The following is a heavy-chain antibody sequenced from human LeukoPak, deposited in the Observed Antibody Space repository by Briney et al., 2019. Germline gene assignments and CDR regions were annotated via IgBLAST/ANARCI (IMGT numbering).Heavy chain of an antibody. D-gene: IGHD2-2*01. CDR3: ARSILVVPVASHYNYGVDV. Sequence: GASVKVSCKASGYTFAKYAIHWVRRAPGQRLEWMGWINAGNGNTRYSQKFQGGVTITRDTSASTAYMELSSLRSEDTAVYYCARSILVVPVASHYNYGVDVWGQGTTVTVSS. V-gene: IGHV1-3*01. CDR1: GYTFAKYA. CDR2: INAGNGNT. J-gene: IGHJ6*02.